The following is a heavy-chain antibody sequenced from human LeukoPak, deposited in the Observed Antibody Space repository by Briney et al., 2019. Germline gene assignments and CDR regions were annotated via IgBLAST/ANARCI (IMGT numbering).Heavy chain of an antibody. V-gene: IGHV1-69*13. CDR1: GGTFSSYA. CDR2: IIPIFGTA. Sequence: ASVKVSCKASGGTFSSYAISWVRQAPGQGLEWMGGIIPIFGTANYAQKFQGRVTITADESTSTAYMELSSLRSEDTAVYYCARVGAPRGSSATRVAYYFDYWGQGTLVTVSS. J-gene: IGHJ4*02. D-gene: IGHD3-16*01. CDR3: ARVGAPRGSSATRVAYYFDY.